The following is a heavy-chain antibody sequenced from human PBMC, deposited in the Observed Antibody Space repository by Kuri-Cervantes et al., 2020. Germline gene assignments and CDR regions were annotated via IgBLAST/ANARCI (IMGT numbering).Heavy chain of an antibody. CDR1: GYTFTSYG. CDR2: ISAYNGNT. CDR3: ARDRKVNLGSSSWYLPYYYYGMDV. J-gene: IGHJ6*02. D-gene: IGHD6-13*01. Sequence: ASVKVSCKASGYTFTSYGISWVRQAPGQGLERMGWISAYNGNTNYAQKLRGRVTMTTDTSTSTAYMELRSLRSDDTAVYYCARDRKVNLGSSSWYLPYYYYGMDVWGQGTTVTVSS. V-gene: IGHV1-18*01.